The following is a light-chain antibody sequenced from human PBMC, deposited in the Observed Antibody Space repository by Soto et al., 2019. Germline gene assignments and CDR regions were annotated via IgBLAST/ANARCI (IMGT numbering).Light chain of an antibody. J-gene: IGKJ1*01. CDR2: DTS. CDR1: QGIRND. V-gene: IGKV1-17*01. CDR3: QQYNGYSTWT. Sequence: DIQITQSPSSLSASVGDRVTITCRASQGIRNDLGWYQQKPGKAPKRLIYDTSSLQSGVPSRFSGSGSGTEFTLTISSLQPDDFATYYCQQYNGYSTWTFGQGTKVDIK.